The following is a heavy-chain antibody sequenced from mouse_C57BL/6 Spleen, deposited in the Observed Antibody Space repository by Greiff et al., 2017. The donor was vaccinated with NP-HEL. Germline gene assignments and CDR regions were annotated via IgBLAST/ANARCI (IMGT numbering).Heavy chain of an antibody. J-gene: IGHJ2*01. CDR2: IYPGSGST. D-gene: IGHD3-1*01. CDR3: ARRGLYQREYYFDY. V-gene: IGHV1-55*01. Sequence: QVHVKQPGAGLVKPGASVKPSCTASGYTFTSYWITWVKQSPGQGLEWIGDIYPGSGSTNYNEKFKSKATLTVDTSSSTAYMQLSSLTSEDSAVDYCARRGLYQREYYFDYWGQGTTLTVSS. CDR1: GYTFTSYW.